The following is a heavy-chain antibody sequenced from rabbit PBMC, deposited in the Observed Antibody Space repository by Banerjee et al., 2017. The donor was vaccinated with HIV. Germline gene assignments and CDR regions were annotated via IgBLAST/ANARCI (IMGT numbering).Heavy chain of an antibody. Sequence: QEQLEESGGGLVKPEGSLTLSCKASGIDFSRCGISWVRQAPGKGLEWIACINTSSGNTVYASWAKGRFTISKTSSTTVTLQMTSLTAADTATYFCARDLAGVIGWNFNLWGPGTLVTVS. CDR3: ARDLAGVIGWNFNL. J-gene: IGHJ4*01. CDR2: INTSSGNT. CDR1: GIDFSRCG. V-gene: IGHV1S45*01. D-gene: IGHD4-1*01.